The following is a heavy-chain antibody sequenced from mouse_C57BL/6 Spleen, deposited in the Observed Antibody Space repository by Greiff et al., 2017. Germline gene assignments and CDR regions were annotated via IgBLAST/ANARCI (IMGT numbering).Heavy chain of an antibody. CDR2: IYPGDGDT. D-gene: IGHD3-2*02. Sequence: VKLVESGAELVKPGASVKISCKASGYAFSSYWMNWVKQRPGKGLEWIGQIYPGDGDTNYNGKFKGKATLTADKSSSTAYMQLSSLTSEDSAVYFCASSSGYGYFDYWGQGTTLTVSS. J-gene: IGHJ2*01. CDR3: ASSSGYGYFDY. V-gene: IGHV1-80*01. CDR1: GYAFSSYW.